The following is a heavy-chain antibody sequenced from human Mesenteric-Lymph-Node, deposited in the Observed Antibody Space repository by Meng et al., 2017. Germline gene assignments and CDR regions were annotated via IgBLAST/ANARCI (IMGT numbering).Heavy chain of an antibody. J-gene: IGHJ4*02. CDR1: GGSISSDNW. CDR3: ARATVTRLFDL. Sequence: GPGLVEPAGTLSLTCAVFGGSISSDNWWPWVRQAPVKGLEWIGEVYHSGSTFYNPSFESRVTISIDESRSHFSLNLASVTAADTAIYYCARATVTRLFDLWGQGTLVTVSS. V-gene: IGHV4-4*02. CDR2: VYHSGST. D-gene: IGHD4-17*01.